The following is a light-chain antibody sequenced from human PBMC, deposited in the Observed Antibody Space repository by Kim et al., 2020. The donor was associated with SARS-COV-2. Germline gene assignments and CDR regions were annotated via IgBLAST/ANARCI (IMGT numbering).Light chain of an antibody. CDR1: QRVDSNY. CDR3: EKYDNAPGT. CDR2: GSS. V-gene: IGKV3-20*01. Sequence: EIVLTQSPDTLSLSPGERATLSCRASQRVDSNYFAWFQQKPGQPPRLLIYGSSSRAAGIPDRLSGSGSETDFTHTISRLEREVSGVYYCEKYDNAPGTFGQGNKVDIK. J-gene: IGKJ1*01.